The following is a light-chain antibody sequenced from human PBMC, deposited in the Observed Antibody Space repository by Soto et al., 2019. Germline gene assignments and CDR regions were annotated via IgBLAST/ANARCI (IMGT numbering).Light chain of an antibody. Sequence: ALTPPASVSGSPGQSITISCTGTSSDIGGYDFVSWYQQHPAKAPRLIISEVTNRPSGVSNRFSGSKSGNTASLTISGLQVEDEADYFCSSFTSRDTLVFGGGTKVTVL. CDR1: SSDIGGYDF. CDR2: EVT. J-gene: IGLJ3*02. V-gene: IGLV2-14*01. CDR3: SSFTSRDTLV.